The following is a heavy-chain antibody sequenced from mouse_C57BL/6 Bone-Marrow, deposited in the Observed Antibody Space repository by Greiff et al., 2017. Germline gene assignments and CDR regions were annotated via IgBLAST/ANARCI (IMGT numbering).Heavy chain of an antibody. J-gene: IGHJ3*01. D-gene: IGHD2-3*01. CDR1: GYTFTSYW. CDR3: ARTGWLSIAY. V-gene: IGHV1-59*01. CDR2: IYPSDSYT. Sequence: QVQLQQPGAELVRPGTSVKLSCKASGYTFTSYWMHWVKQRPGQGLEWIGVIYPSDSYTNYNQKFKGKATLTVDTSSSTAYMQLSSLTSEDSAVYYCARTGWLSIAYWGQGTLVTVSA.